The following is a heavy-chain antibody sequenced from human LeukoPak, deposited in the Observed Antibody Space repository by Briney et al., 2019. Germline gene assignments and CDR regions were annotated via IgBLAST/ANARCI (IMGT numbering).Heavy chain of an antibody. CDR1: GFTFSSYS. CDR2: ISSSSSTI. CDR3: ARFFYGIVGAEYYFDY. D-gene: IGHD1-26*01. V-gene: IGHV3-48*01. Sequence: GGSLRLSCAASGFTFSSYSMNWVRQAPGKGLEWVSYISSSSSTIYYADSVKGRFTISRDNAKNSLYLQMNSLRAEDTAVYYCARFFYGIVGAEYYFDYWGQGTLVTVSS. J-gene: IGHJ4*02.